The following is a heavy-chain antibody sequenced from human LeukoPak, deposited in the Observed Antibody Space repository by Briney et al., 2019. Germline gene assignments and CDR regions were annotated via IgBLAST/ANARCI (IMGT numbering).Heavy chain of an antibody. J-gene: IGHJ4*02. Sequence: GGSLRLSCAASGCTFSSYSMNWVRQAPGKGLEWVAVISYDGSNKYYADSVKGRFTISRDNSKNTLYLQMNSLRAEDTAVYYCAKASGRLLWFGESLPLDYWGQGTLVTVSS. CDR1: GCTFSSYS. CDR2: ISYDGSNK. CDR3: AKASGRLLWFGESLPLDY. D-gene: IGHD3-10*01. V-gene: IGHV3-30*18.